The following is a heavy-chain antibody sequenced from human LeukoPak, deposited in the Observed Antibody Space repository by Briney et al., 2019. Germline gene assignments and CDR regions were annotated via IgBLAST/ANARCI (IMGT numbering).Heavy chain of an antibody. CDR2: IYYSGST. Sequence: KPSETLSLTCTVSGGSISSYYWSWIRQPPGKGLEWIGYIYYSGSTNYNPSLKSRVTISVDTSKNQFSLKLSSVTAADTAVYYCARDPNSALWGQGTLVTVSS. V-gene: IGHV4-59*12. CDR1: GGSISSYY. CDR3: ARDPNSAL. J-gene: IGHJ4*02. D-gene: IGHD2-21*01.